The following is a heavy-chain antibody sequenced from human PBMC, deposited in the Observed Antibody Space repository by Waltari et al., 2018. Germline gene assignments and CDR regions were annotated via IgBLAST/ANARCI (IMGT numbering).Heavy chain of an antibody. Sequence: QLQLQESGPGLVKPSETLSLTCTVSGGSISSSTYYWGWIRQPPGKGLEWVGSLYYSGSTYYNPSLKSRVTISVDTSKNQCSRKLSSVTAADTAVYYCARRRELQTFDYWGQGTLVTVSS. CDR3: ARRRELQTFDY. CDR1: GGSISSSTYY. V-gene: IGHV4-39*01. CDR2: LYYSGST. J-gene: IGHJ4*02. D-gene: IGHD1-26*01.